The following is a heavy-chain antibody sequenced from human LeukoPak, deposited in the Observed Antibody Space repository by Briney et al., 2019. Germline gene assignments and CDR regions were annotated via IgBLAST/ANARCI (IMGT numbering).Heavy chain of an antibody. CDR3: AKNYYDSSGYLMAFDI. CDR1: GFTFSSYA. J-gene: IGHJ3*02. D-gene: IGHD3-22*01. V-gene: IGHV3-23*01. Sequence: GGSLRLSCAASGFTFSSYAMSWVRQAPGKGLEWVSAISGSGGSTYYADSVKGRFTISRDNSKNTLYLQMNSLRAEDTAVYYCAKNYYDSSGYLMAFDIWGQGTVVTVSS. CDR2: ISGSGGST.